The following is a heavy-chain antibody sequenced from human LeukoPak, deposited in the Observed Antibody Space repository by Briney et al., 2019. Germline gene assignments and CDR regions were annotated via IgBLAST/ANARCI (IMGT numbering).Heavy chain of an antibody. CDR1: GYTFTGYF. CDR3: ARDEVGIFDY. CDR2: INPNSGGT. D-gene: IGHD1-26*01. J-gene: IGHJ4*02. Sequence: ASVTVSCMAAGYTFTGYFMHWVRPAPGQGLEWMGLINPNSGGTNYAHKFQGRVTMTRDTSISTAYMELSRLRSDDTAGYFCARDEVGIFDYWGQGTLVTVSS. V-gene: IGHV1-2*02.